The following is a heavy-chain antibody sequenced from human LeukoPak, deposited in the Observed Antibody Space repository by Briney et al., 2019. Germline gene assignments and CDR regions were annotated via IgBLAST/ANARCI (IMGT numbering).Heavy chain of an antibody. D-gene: IGHD6-13*01. Sequence: RASVKVSSKASGYTFTSYGISWVRQAPGQGLEWMGWNSAYNGNTNYAQKLQGRVTMTTDTSTSTAYMELRSLRSDDTAVYYCASLYSSSWYPLDYWGQGTLVTVSS. CDR1: GYTFTSYG. CDR2: NSAYNGNT. J-gene: IGHJ4*02. CDR3: ASLYSSSWYPLDY. V-gene: IGHV1-18*01.